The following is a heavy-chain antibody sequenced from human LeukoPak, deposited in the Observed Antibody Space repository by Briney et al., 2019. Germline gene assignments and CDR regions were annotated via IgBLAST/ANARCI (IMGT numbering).Heavy chain of an antibody. D-gene: IGHD6-19*01. V-gene: IGHV4-4*07. CDR1: GGSLSSYY. Sequence: SETLSLTCTVSGGSLSSYYWSWIRQPAGNGLEWIGRIYTSGSTNYNPSLKSRVTMSVDTSKNQFSLKLSSVTAADTAVYYCARGGDSSGFVYNDYWGQGTLVTVSS. CDR2: IYTSGST. J-gene: IGHJ4*02. CDR3: ARGGDSSGFVYNDY.